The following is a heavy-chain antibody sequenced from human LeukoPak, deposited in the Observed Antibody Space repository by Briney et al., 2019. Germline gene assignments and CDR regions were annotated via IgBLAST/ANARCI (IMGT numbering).Heavy chain of an antibody. CDR3: ARDVDSSGYSPWFDP. CDR2: INSDGSST. D-gene: IGHD3-22*01. J-gene: IGHJ5*02. V-gene: IGHV3-74*01. Sequence: GGSLRLSCAASGFTFSSYWMHWVRQAPGKGLVWVSRINSDGSSTSYADSVKGRFTISRDNAKNTLYLQMNSLRAEDTAVYYCARDVDSSGYSPWFDPWGQGTLVIVSS. CDR1: GFTFSSYW.